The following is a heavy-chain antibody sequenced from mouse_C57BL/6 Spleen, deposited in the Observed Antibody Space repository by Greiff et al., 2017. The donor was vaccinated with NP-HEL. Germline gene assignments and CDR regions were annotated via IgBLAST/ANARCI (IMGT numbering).Heavy chain of an antibody. D-gene: IGHD2-3*01. CDR1: GFTFSDAW. CDR3: TRQVEDGYYDY. V-gene: IGHV6-6*01. J-gene: IGHJ2*01. Sequence: EVMLVESGGGLVQPGGSMTLSCAASGFTFSDAWMDWVRQSPEKGLEWVAEIRNKANNHATYYAESVKGRFTISRDDSKSSVYLQMNSLRAEDTGIYYCTRQVEDGYYDYWGQGTTLTVSS. CDR2: IRNKANNHAT.